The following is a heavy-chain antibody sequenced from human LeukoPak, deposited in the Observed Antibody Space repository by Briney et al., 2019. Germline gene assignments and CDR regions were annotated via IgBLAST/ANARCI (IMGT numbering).Heavy chain of an antibody. CDR3: ARLQGVSTFDY. V-gene: IGHV3-33*08. CDR2: IWYDGSKK. Sequence: PGGSLRLTCAASGFTFTNYWMTWVRQAPGKGLEWVALIWYDGSKKYYADSVKGRFTISRDNSENTLYLQLNSLRAEDTAIYYCARLQGVSTFDYWGQGTLVTVSS. CDR1: GFTFTNYW. D-gene: IGHD5/OR15-5a*01. J-gene: IGHJ4*02.